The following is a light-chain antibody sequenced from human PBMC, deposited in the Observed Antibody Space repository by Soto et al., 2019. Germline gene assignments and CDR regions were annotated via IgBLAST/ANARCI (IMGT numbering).Light chain of an antibody. CDR3: QHYSTVWS. J-gene: IGKJ1*01. CDR2: DAS. CDR1: QSISRG. Sequence: DIQMTQSPSTLSASVGDRVTITCRASQSISRGLAWYQQKPGKAPKLLIYDASTLESGVPSRFRGSGSGTEFTLTISSLQPEDFATYCCQHYSTVWSFGQGTKVEIK. V-gene: IGKV1-5*01.